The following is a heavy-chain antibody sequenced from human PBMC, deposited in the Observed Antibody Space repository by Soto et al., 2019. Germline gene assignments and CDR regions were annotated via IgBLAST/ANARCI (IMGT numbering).Heavy chain of an antibody. D-gene: IGHD1-7*01. CDR1: GFTFSSYS. Sequence: EVQLVESGGGLVKPGGSLRLSCAASGFTFSSYSMNWVRQAPGKGLDWVSSISSTSSYIYYADSMKGRFTISRDNAKNSLYLQMNSLRAEDTAVYFCAVGEGTGTPYFAYWGQGTLVTVSS. CDR3: AVGEGTGTPYFAY. V-gene: IGHV3-21*04. CDR2: ISSTSSYI. J-gene: IGHJ4*02.